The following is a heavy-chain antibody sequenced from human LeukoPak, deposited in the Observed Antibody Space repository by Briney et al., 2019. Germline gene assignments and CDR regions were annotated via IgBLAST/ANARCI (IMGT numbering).Heavy chain of an antibody. CDR2: ISSSSSTI. Sequence: QSGGSLRLSCAASGFTFSSYSMNWVRQAPGKGLEWVSYISSSSSTIYYADSVKGRFTISRDNAKNSLYLQMNSLRAEDTAVYYCARDLSEKKYYGSGSYWPTFDYWGQGTLVTVSS. V-gene: IGHV3-48*04. J-gene: IGHJ4*02. CDR3: ARDLSEKKYYGSGSYWPTFDY. D-gene: IGHD3-10*01. CDR1: GFTFSSYS.